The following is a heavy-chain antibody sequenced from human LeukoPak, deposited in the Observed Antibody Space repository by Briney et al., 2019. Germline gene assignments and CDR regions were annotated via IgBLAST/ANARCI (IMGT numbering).Heavy chain of an antibody. Sequence: PSETLSLTCTVSGGSISSGGYYWSWIRQHPGKGLEWIGYIYYSGSTYYNPSLKSRVTISVDMSKNQFSLKLSSVTAADTAVYYCARELRDYYDSSGYLDYWGQGTLVTVSS. V-gene: IGHV4-31*03. J-gene: IGHJ4*02. CDR2: IYYSGST. D-gene: IGHD3-22*01. CDR1: GGSISSGGYY. CDR3: ARELRDYYDSSGYLDY.